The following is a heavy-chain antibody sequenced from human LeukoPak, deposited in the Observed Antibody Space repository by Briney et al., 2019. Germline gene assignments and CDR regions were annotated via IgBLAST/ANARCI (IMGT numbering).Heavy chain of an antibody. Sequence: PGGSLRLSCAASGFTFDDYAMHWVRQAPGKGLEWVSGISWNSGSIGYADSVKGRFTISRDNAKNSLYLQMNSLRAEDTALYYCASAAVNAFDIWGQGTMVTVSS. D-gene: IGHD6-13*01. CDR2: ISWNSGSI. V-gene: IGHV3-9*01. J-gene: IGHJ3*02. CDR3: ASAAVNAFDI. CDR1: GFTFDDYA.